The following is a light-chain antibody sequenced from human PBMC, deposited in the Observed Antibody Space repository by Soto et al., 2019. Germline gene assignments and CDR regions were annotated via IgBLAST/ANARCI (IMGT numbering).Light chain of an antibody. CDR3: SAYRRSNTLV. CDR2: EVS. Sequence: QSALTQPASVSGSPGQSITISCTGTSSDIGSYNYVSWYQQHPGKTPKLVIYEVSSRPSGVSNRFSGSKSGNTASLTISGLQARDEADYYCSAYRRSNTLVFGGGTKLTVL. V-gene: IGLV2-14*01. J-gene: IGLJ2*01. CDR1: SSDIGSYNY.